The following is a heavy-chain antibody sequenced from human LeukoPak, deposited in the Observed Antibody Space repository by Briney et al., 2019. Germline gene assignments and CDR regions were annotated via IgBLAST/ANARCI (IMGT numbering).Heavy chain of an antibody. CDR3: ASELPSSSWYDY. J-gene: IGHJ4*02. D-gene: IGHD6-13*01. CDR2: IKKDGSEK. Sequence: GGSLRLSCAASGFAFGDYWMTWVRQAPGKGLEWVANIKKDGSEKYYVASVRGRFTISRDNAKNSLHLQMNSLRAEDTAVYYCASELPSSSWYDYWGQGTLVTVSS. CDR1: GFAFGDYW. V-gene: IGHV3-7*01.